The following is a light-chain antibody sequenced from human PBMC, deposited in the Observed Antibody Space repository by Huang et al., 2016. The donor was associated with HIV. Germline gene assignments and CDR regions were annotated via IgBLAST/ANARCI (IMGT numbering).Light chain of an antibody. CDR2: GAS. CDR3: QQYDSSPGT. Sequence: EIVLTQSPGTLSLSPGERATLSCRASQSVSSNSLAWYQQKPGQTPRLLIYGASSRATGIPDRFSGSGSGTDVSLSINRLEPEDFAVYFCQQYDSSPGTFGQGTNLEIK. CDR1: QSVSSNS. V-gene: IGKV3-20*01. J-gene: IGKJ2*01.